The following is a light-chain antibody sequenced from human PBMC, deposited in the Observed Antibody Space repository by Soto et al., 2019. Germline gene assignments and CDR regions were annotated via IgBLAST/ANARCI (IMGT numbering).Light chain of an antibody. CDR2: AAS. CDR1: QGISSY. V-gene: IGKV1-8*01. Sequence: AIRMTQSPSSLSASTGDRVTITCRASQGISSYLAWYQQKPGKAPKLLSYAASTLQSGVPSRFNGSGSGTDFTLTISCLKSEDFATYYCHQYYSYPRTFGQRTKVELK. J-gene: IGKJ1*01. CDR3: HQYYSYPRT.